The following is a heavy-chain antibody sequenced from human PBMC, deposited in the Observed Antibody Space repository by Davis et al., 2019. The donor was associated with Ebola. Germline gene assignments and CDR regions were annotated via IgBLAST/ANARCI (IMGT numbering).Heavy chain of an antibody. J-gene: IGHJ4*02. CDR3: ARDSGGFGESDY. CDR1: GFTFSSYS. D-gene: IGHD3-10*01. CDR2: ISSSSRTI. V-gene: IGHV3-48*04. Sequence: PGGSLRLSCAASGFTFSSYSMNWVRQAPGKGLEWVSYISSSSRTIYYADSVKGRFIISRDNAKNSLYVQMNSLRAEDTAVYYCARDSGGFGESDYWGQGTLVTVSS.